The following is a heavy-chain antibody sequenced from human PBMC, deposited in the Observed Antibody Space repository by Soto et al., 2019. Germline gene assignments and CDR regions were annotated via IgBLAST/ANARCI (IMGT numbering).Heavy chain of an antibody. D-gene: IGHD3-9*01. CDR1: CGTIDRSNYS. J-gene: IGHJ6*02. CDR3: ARGVLRYFDWLFVTPSRYYYAMDV. Sequence: SETLSLTYTVCCGTIDRSNYSWDWLRQPPGKGLEWIGTTYYNGNAYYNPSLKSRVSMSVDTSKIQFSLKLVSLTAADTAVYYCARGVLRYFDWLFVTPSRYYYAMDVWGQGTTVTVSS. V-gene: IGHV4-39*01. CDR2: TYYNGNA.